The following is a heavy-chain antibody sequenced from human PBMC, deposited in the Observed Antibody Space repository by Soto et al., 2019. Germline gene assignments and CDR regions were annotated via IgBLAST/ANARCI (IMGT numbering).Heavy chain of an antibody. Sequence: QDQLVQSGVEVKKPGASVKVSCKASGYSFTNYGITWVRQAPGQGFEWMGWISAYNGNTNYAQKFQGRVPMPTDAYTSQAYLELRSLRSDDTAVYYCARDRGVAPPVAGNTHYYYYMDVWGKGTTVTVSS. CDR2: ISAYNGNT. D-gene: IGHD6-19*01. CDR3: ARDRGVAPPVAGNTHYYYYMDV. J-gene: IGHJ6*03. CDR1: GYSFTNYG. V-gene: IGHV1-18*01.